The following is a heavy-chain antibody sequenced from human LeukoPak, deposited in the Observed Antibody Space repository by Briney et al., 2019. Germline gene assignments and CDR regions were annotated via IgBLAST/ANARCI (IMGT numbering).Heavy chain of an antibody. J-gene: IGHJ4*02. CDR1: GGSITSHF. Sequence: SETLSLTCSVSGGSITSHFWSWIRQPPGKGLEWIGYIHYSGSTNYNPSLKSRVTISPDTSKNQLFLKLNSVTAADTAVFFCARVQGGYNYFDYWGQGTPVTVSS. CDR3: ARVQGGYNYFDY. V-gene: IGHV4-59*11. CDR2: IHYSGST. D-gene: IGHD5-24*01.